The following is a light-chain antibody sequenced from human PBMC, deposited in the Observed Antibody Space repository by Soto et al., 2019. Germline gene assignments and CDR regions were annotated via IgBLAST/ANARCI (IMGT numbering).Light chain of an antibody. Sequence: QSALTQPASVSGSPGQSITISCTGTSSDVGGYNYVSWYQQHPGKAPKLMIYDVSSRPSGVSNRFSGSRSGNTASLTISGLQAEDESDYYCSSHTSSSTLDGVFCGGTK. CDR1: SSDVGGYNY. CDR2: DVS. CDR3: SSHTSSSTLDGV. V-gene: IGLV2-14*01. J-gene: IGLJ2*01.